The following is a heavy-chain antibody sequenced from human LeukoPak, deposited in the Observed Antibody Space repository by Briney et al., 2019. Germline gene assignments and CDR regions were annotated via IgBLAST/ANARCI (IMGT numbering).Heavy chain of an antibody. D-gene: IGHD1-14*01. CDR3: ARGSAPHVSALYYLDY. CDR2: IRYDATDK. V-gene: IGHV3-33*01. J-gene: IGHJ4*02. Sequence: GRSLRFSCAASGFTFSSYGIHWVRQAPGKGLEWVALIRYDATDKHYADSVKGRFSISRDDSRNTVYLQMDSLRAEDTAIYYCARGSAPHVSALYYLDYWGQGTLVTVSS. CDR1: GFTFSSYG.